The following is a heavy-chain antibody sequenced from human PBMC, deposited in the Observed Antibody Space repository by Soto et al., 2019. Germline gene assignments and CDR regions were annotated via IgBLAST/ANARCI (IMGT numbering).Heavy chain of an antibody. CDR1: GYTFTSYA. D-gene: IGHD2-15*01. Sequence: ASVKVSCKASGYTFTSYAMHWVRQAPGQRLEWMGWINAGNGNTKYSQKFQGRVTITRDTSASTAYMELSSLRSEDTAVYYCARDRTGIVVVVAGWFDPWGQGTMVTVYS. CDR3: ARDRTGIVVVVAGWFDP. CDR2: INAGNGNT. J-gene: IGHJ5*02. V-gene: IGHV1-3*01.